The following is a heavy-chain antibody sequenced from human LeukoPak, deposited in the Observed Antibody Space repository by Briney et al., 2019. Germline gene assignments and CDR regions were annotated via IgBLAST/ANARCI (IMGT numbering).Heavy chain of an antibody. D-gene: IGHD4-17*01. CDR3: ARDPTVTNFHDAFDI. CDR2: IKQDGSQK. CDR1: GFTFSSYW. Sequence: GGSLALSCTASGFTFSSYWMSWVRQAPGKGLEWVATIKQDGSQKEYVESVQGRFTISGDNAKNSLYLHMNRLRAEDTAVYYCARDPTVTNFHDAFDIWGQGTLVTVSS. J-gene: IGHJ3*02. V-gene: IGHV3-7*05.